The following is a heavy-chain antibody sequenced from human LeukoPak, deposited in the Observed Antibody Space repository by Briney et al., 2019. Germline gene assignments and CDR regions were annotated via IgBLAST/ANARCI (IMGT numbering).Heavy chain of an antibody. D-gene: IGHD4-17*01. CDR2: INPSGGST. CDR3: ARGYGLPGGY. J-gene: IGHJ4*02. CDR1: GYPFSNYY. V-gene: IGHV1-46*01. Sequence: GASVKVSCKASGYPFSNYYIHWVRQAPGQTFEWMGIINPSGGSTSYPQVFHGRVTMTSDTSTSTVYMELSSLRSEDTAVYYCARGYGLPGGYWGQGSLVIVSS.